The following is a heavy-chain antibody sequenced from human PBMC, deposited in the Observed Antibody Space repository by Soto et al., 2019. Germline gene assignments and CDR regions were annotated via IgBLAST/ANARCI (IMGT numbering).Heavy chain of an antibody. Sequence: GGSLRLSCAASGFTFSSCWMTWVRQAPGKGLEWVAHIKPDGSEIDYVDAVKGRFTISRDNAKNSLYLHMSGLRADDTAVYYCAREGWESLLDPWGQGTLVTVSS. CDR2: IKPDGSEI. CDR1: GFTFSSCW. V-gene: IGHV3-7*04. CDR3: AREGWESLLDP. J-gene: IGHJ5*02. D-gene: IGHD1-26*01.